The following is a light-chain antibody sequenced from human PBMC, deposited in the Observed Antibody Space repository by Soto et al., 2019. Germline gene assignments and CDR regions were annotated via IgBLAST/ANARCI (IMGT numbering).Light chain of an antibody. J-gene: IGLJ1*01. CDR1: NIESKS. Sequence: SYELTQPPSVSVAPGNTARSTCGGKNIESKSVHWYQQKPGQAPGLVIYDDSDRTSGIPERLSGSNSGNTATLTISMVEAWDEADYYCQVWDPSDQDVFGTGTKVTVL. CDR3: QVWDPSDQDV. V-gene: IGLV3-21*04. CDR2: DDS.